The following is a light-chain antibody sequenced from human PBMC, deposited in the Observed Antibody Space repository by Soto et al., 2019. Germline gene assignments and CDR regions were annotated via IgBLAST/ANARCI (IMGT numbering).Light chain of an antibody. J-gene: IGLJ1*01. CDR2: DDT. Sequence: SYDLTQPPAVSVAPGRTARITCGGNKIGSKSVHWYQQKPGQAPVLVVYDDTDRPSGIPERFSGSKSGNTATLSISRVEAGDEADYYCQVWDSSNDHYVFGTGTKVTVL. CDR3: QVWDSSNDHYV. V-gene: IGLV3-21*02. CDR1: KIGSKS.